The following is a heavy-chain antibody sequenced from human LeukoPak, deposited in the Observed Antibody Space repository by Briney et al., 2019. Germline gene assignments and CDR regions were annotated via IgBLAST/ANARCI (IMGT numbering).Heavy chain of an antibody. Sequence: ASVKVSCKTSGYTFTGYYMHWVRQAPGQGLEWMGWINPNSGGTNYAQKFQGRVTMTRDTSISTVYMELSRLRSDDTAVYYCASSVDTAMASDVGFDIWGQGTMVTVSS. J-gene: IGHJ3*02. CDR1: GYTFTGYY. CDR3: ASSVDTAMASDVGFDI. CDR2: INPNSGGT. D-gene: IGHD5-18*01. V-gene: IGHV1-2*02.